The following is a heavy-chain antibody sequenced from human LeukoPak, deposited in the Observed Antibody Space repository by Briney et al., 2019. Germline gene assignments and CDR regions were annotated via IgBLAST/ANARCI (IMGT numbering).Heavy chain of an antibody. D-gene: IGHD7-27*01. J-gene: IGHJ4*02. CDR3: ARMMGNDF. CDR2: ISYDGTNK. CDR1: GFTFSSYA. Sequence: PGGSLRLSCAASGFTFSSYAMSWVRQAPGKGLEWVTVISYDGTNKYYADSVKGRFTISRDNAEDSLYLQMNSLRAEDTAVYYCARMMGNDFWGQGTLVTVSS. V-gene: IGHV3-33*08.